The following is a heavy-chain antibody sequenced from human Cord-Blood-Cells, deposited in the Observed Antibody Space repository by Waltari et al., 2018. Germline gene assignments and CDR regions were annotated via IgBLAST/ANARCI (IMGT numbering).Heavy chain of an antibody. J-gene: IGHJ6*02. CDR1: GGSISSSSYY. CDR2: IYYSGTT. D-gene: IGHD4-17*01. V-gene: IGHV4-39*01. CDR3: ARLFYGDYYYYGMDV. Sequence: QLQLQESGPGLVKPSETLSLTYTVSGGSISSSSYYWGWIRHPPGKGLEWIGCIYYSGTTYYNPALKSRVTISVDTSKNQFSLKLSSVTAADTAVYYCARLFYGDYYYYGMDVWGQGTTVTVSS.